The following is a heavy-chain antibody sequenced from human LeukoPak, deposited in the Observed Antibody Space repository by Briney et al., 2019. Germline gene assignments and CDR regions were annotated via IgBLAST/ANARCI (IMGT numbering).Heavy chain of an antibody. V-gene: IGHV3-21*01. Sequence: PGGSLRLSCTASGFSFSIYTINWVRQAPGKGLEWVSYSSSRGGYTYYAESVKGRFTISRDNAKNSLYLQMNSLRVEDTAVYYCARDPEYYYGLDVWGQGTTVTVSS. CDR1: GFSFSIYT. J-gene: IGHJ6*02. D-gene: IGHD1-14*01. CDR3: ARDPEYYYGLDV. CDR2: SSSRGGYT.